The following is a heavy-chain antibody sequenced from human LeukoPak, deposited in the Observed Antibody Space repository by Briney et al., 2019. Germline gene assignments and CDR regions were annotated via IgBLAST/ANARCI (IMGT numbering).Heavy chain of an antibody. CDR3: ARDSPETTVTTFDY. CDR2: INPNSGGT. D-gene: IGHD4-17*01. V-gene: IGHV1-2*02. J-gene: IGHJ4*02. Sequence: GASVKVSCKASVYTFTGYYMHWVRQAPGQGLEWMGWINPNSGGTNYAQKFQGRVTMTRDTSISTAYMELSRLRSDDTAVYYCARDSPETTVTTFDYWGQGTLVTVSS. CDR1: VYTFTGYY.